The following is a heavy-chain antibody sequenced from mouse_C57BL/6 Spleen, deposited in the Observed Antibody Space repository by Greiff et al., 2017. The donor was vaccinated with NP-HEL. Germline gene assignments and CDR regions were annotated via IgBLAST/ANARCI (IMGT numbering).Heavy chain of an antibody. CDR3: TKGGYDYEDY. Sequence: LVESGAELVRPGASVTLSCKASGYTFTDYEMHWVKQTPVHGLEWIGAIDPETGGTAYNQKFKGKAILTADKSSSTAYMELRSLTSEDSAVYYCTKGGYDYEDYWGQGTTLTVSS. CDR1: GYTFTDYE. CDR2: IDPETGGT. V-gene: IGHV1-15*01. D-gene: IGHD2-4*01. J-gene: IGHJ2*01.